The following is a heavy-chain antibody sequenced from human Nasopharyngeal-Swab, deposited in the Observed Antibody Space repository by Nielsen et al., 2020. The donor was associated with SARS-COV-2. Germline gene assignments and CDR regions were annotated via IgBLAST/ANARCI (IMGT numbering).Heavy chain of an antibody. J-gene: IGHJ4*02. CDR2: IRSKATSYAT. D-gene: IGHD1-14*01. V-gene: IGHV3-73*01. CDR1: GFTFSGSA. Sequence: GESLKISCAASGFTFSGSAMHWVRQASGKGLEWVGRIRSKATSYATAYAASVKGRFTISRDDSKNTAYLQMNSLKTEDTAVYYCTSPGVQITARRDDYWGQGTLVTVSS. CDR3: TSPGVQITARRDDY.